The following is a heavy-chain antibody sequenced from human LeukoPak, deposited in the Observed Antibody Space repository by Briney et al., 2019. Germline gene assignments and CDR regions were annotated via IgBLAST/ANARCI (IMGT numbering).Heavy chain of an antibody. V-gene: IGHV4-4*07. CDR2: MYTSGST. CDR3: AREPRSGCSSTSCPTGYYYYYMDV. CDR1: GGSISSYY. D-gene: IGHD2-2*01. Sequence: KPSETLSLTCTVSGGSISSYYWNWIRQPAGKGLEWIGRMYTSGSTDYNPSLKSRVTMSVDTSKNQFSLKLSSVTAADTAGYYCAREPRSGCSSTSCPTGYYYYYMDVWGKGTTVTVSS. J-gene: IGHJ6*03.